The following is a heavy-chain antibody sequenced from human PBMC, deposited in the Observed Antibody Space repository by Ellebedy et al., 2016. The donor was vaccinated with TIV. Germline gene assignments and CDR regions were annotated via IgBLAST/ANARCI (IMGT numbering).Heavy chain of an antibody. D-gene: IGHD3-9*01. CDR2: IYYSGTT. CDR1: GGSISSCSYY. Sequence: MPSETLSLTCTVSGGSISSCSYYWGWIRQPPGKGLEWIGSIYYSGTTYYNPSLKSRVTISVDTSKNHFSLKLSSVTAADTAVYYCARHYRADSYYDLLTGYQPLDYWGQGTLVTVSS. J-gene: IGHJ4*02. V-gene: IGHV4-39*01. CDR3: ARHYRADSYYDLLTGYQPLDY.